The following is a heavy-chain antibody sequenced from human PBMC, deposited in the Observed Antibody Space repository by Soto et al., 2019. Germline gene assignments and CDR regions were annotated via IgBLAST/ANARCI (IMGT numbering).Heavy chain of an antibody. Sequence: QVQLVQSGAEMKKPGSSVKVSCQSSGGTFNTYAMSWVRQAPGQGPEWMGDISPMFGAANYAPKFQGRVTITADESTGTSYMQLSSLTSEDTALYFCAREVQVHTPAFVYWGQGTLVIVSS. CDR2: ISPMFGAA. J-gene: IGHJ4*02. CDR1: GGTFNTYA. CDR3: AREVQVHTPAFVY. V-gene: IGHV1-69*19. D-gene: IGHD3-10*01.